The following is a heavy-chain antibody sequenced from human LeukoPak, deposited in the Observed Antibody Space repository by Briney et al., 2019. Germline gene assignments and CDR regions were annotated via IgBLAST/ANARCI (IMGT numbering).Heavy chain of an antibody. D-gene: IGHD3-22*01. V-gene: IGHV3-49*03. CDR3: TDSSGYLLPDY. CDR2: IRSEAYSGTT. Sequence: GGSLRPSCSASGFTFRDYTVSWFRQAPGKGLEWVGLIRSEAYSGTTEYATSVKDRFTISRDDSKSLAYLHMNSLKTEGTAVYYCTDSSGYLLPDYWGQGTLVTVSS. CDR1: GFTFRDYT. J-gene: IGHJ4*02.